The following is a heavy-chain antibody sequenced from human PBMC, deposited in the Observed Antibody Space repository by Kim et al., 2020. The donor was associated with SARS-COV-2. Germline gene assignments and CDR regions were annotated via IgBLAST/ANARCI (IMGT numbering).Heavy chain of an antibody. CDR2: ISWNSGSI. J-gene: IGHJ3*02. Sequence: GGSLRLSCAASGFTFGDYAMHWVRQAPGKGLEWVSGISWNSGSIGYADSVKGRFTISRDNAKNSLYLQMNSLRAEDTALYYCAKDVTMIVVVGDAFDIWGQGTLVTVSS. CDR1: GFTFGDYA. V-gene: IGHV3-9*01. D-gene: IGHD3-22*01. CDR3: AKDVTMIVVVGDAFDI.